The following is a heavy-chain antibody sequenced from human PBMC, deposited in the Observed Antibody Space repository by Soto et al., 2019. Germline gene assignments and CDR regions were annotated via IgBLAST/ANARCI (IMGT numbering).Heavy chain of an antibody. CDR1: GYTVTSYS. V-gene: IGHV1-18*01. CDR3: AGAFVDYGDPGTGTNWFDP. J-gene: IGHJ5*02. Sequence: ASVKVSCKASGYTVTSYSISWVRQAPGQGLEWMGWISAYNGNTNYAQKLQGRVTMPTDTSTSTAYMELRSLRSDDTAVYYCAGAFVDYGDPGTGTNWFDPWGQGTLVTVSS. D-gene: IGHD4-17*01. CDR2: ISAYNGNT.